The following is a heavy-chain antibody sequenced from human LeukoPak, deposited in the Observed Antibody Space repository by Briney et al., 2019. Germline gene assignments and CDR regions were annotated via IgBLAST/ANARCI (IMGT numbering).Heavy chain of an antibody. CDR1: GFTFSSYA. CDR2: IGGSGGSI. CDR3: TRSAVYYCDSNGQKDINY. D-gene: IGHD3-22*01. V-gene: IGHV3-23*01. J-gene: IGHJ4*01. Sequence: GGSLRLSCAASGFTFSSYAMSWVRQAPEKGLEWVSYIGGSGGSIYYADSVKGRFTISRDNAKNSLYLQMHSLRAEDTAVYYWTRSAVYYCDSNGQKDINYWGQGTLVTVSS.